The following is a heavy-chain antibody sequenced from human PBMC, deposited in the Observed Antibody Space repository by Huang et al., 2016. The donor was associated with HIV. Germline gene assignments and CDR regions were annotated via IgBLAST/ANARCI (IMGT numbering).Heavy chain of an antibody. V-gene: IGHV4-34*02. CDR1: GGSFTGNY. D-gene: IGHD3-3*01. CDR3: ARQWTILEWLLGLDV. Sequence: QMQLQQRGAGLLKPSETLSLTCGVCGGSFTGNYLTWIRQAPGKGLEWIGEVNDSDATNDTPSLNGRVTISLDKSNRELALNLRSVTAADTAVYYCARQWTILEWLLGLDVWGQGTTVIVSS. J-gene: IGHJ6*02. CDR2: VNDSDAT.